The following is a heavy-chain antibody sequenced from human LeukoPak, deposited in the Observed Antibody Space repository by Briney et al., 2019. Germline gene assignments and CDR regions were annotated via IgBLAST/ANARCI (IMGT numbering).Heavy chain of an antibody. D-gene: IGHD4-17*01. CDR1: GYTFTGYY. CDR3: ASIYSDLNPYYGDSYFDY. V-gene: IGHV1-2*02. CDR2: INPNSGDT. Sequence: ASVKVSCKASGYTFTGYYVHWVRQAPGQGLEWMGWINPNSGDTNYAQKFQGRVTMARDTSTSTAYMELSRLRSDDTAVYYCASIYSDLNPYYGDSYFDYWGQGTLVTVSS. J-gene: IGHJ4*02.